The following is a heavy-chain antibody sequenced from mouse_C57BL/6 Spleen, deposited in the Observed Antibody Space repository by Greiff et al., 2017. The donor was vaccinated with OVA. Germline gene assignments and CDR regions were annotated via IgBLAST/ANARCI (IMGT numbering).Heavy chain of an antibody. CDR1: GYTFTSYW. D-gene: IGHD1-1*01. Sequence: VQLQQPGAELVKPGASVKLSCKASGYTFTSYWMHWVKQRPGQGLEWIGMIHPNSGSTNYNEKFKSKATLTVDKSSSTAYMQLSSLTSEDSAVYYCARHVTTVVAFDYWGQGTTLTVSS. J-gene: IGHJ2*01. CDR2: IHPNSGST. V-gene: IGHV1-64*01. CDR3: ARHVTTVVAFDY.